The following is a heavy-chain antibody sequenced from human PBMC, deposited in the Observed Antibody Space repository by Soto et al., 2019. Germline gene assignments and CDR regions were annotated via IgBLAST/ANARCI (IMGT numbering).Heavy chain of an antibody. J-gene: IGHJ4*02. CDR2: IIPLFGTP. CDR3: ARGWETVGTTTPFAY. CDR1: GGTFSNYA. V-gene: IGHV1-69*06. D-gene: IGHD1-26*01. Sequence: QVQLVQSGAEVKKPGSSVKVSCKASGGTFSNYAINWVRQAPGQGLEWMGGIIPLFGTPNYAQKFQGRVTFTAHKSTRPAYMELRSMRSDDTAVYYCARGWETVGTTTPFAYWGQGTLVAVSS.